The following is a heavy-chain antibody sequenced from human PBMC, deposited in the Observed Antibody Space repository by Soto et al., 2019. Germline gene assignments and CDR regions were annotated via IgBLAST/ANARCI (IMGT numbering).Heavy chain of an antibody. CDR3: AGSTGWYSCYYSDMDF. D-gene: IGHD6-19*01. Sequence: PSETLSLTCTVSGGSISSGDYYWSWIRQPPGKGLEWIGYIYYSGSTYYNPSLKSRVTISVDTSKNQFSLKLSSVTAADTAVYYSAGSTGWYSCYYSDMDFWGQGTTVTVSS. J-gene: IGHJ6*02. CDR2: IYYSGST. V-gene: IGHV4-30-4*01. CDR1: GGSISSGDYY.